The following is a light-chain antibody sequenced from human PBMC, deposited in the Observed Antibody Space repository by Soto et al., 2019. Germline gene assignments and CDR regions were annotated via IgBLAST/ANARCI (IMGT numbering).Light chain of an antibody. J-gene: IGLJ1*01. CDR2: EVN. Sequence: QSVLTQPPSESGSTGQSDKIYCIGTSREAGGYNYVSWYQQHPGKAPKLMIYEVNKRPSGVPDRFSGSNSANTASLTVSGLQAEDEAGYYCSSYAGTDNFYVFGTGTKVTVL. CDR1: SREAGGYNY. V-gene: IGLV2-8*01. CDR3: SSYAGTDNFYV.